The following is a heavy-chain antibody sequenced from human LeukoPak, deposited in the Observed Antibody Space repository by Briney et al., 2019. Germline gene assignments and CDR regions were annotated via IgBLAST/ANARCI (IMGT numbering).Heavy chain of an antibody. Sequence: SETLSLTCTVSGGSISNYYWSWIRQSPGKGLEWIGYIYYSGGTKYNPSLKSRVIISVDMSMNQFSLKLSSVTAADTAMYYCAKHSVLTGSGYAFDIWGQGTAVTVSS. CDR3: AKHSVLTGSGYAFDI. V-gene: IGHV4-59*08. CDR1: GGSISNYY. D-gene: IGHD3-9*01. CDR2: IYYSGGT. J-gene: IGHJ3*02.